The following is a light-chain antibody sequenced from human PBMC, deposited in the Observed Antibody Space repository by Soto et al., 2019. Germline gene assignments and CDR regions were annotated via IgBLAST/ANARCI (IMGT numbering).Light chain of an antibody. CDR2: KAS. CDR3: LQLNDYPLT. J-gene: IGKJ4*01. V-gene: IGKV1-5*03. Sequence: IQFTQSPSSLSASVGDRVAITCRASQSIDSWLAWFQQKPGEAPKLLIYKASSLESGVPSRFSGSGSGTDFTLTISSLQPEDFATYYCLQLNDYPLTFGGGTKVDIK. CDR1: QSIDSW.